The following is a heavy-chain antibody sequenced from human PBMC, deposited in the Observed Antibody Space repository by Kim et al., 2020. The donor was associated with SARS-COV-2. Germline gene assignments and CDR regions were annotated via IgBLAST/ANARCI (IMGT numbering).Heavy chain of an antibody. CDR3: AKARPARVFGMDV. Sequence: YADPGKGRLTISRDNSKNTLYLQMNSLRAEDTAVYYCAKARPARVFGMDVWGQGTTVTVSS. V-gene: IGHV3-23*01. J-gene: IGHJ6*02. D-gene: IGHD2-2*01.